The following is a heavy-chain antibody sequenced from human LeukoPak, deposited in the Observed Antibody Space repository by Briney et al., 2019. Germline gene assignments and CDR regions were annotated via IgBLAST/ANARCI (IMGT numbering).Heavy chain of an antibody. V-gene: IGHV3-21*01. CDR2: ISSSSSYI. CDR1: GFTFNNAW. CDR3: ARDDIAVAGSFDY. Sequence: GGSLRLSCAASGFTFNNAWMHWVRQAPGKGLEWVSSISSSSSYIYYADSVKGRFTISRDNAKNSLYLQMNSLRAEDTAVYYCARDDIAVAGSFDYWGQGTLVTVSS. J-gene: IGHJ4*02. D-gene: IGHD6-19*01.